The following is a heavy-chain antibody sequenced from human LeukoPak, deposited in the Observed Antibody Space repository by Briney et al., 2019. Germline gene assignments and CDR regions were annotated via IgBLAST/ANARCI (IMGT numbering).Heavy chain of an antibody. CDR2: VYYSGST. J-gene: IGHJ3*02. Sequence: PSETLSLTCTVSGGSISNYYWSWIRQPPGKGLEWIGYVYYSGSTSYNPSLKSRVTISLYTSKHQCSLKRNSVTAADTAVYYCARHAYCGGDCFGGAFEIWGQGTMVTVSS. CDR3: ARHAYCGGDCFGGAFEI. CDR1: GGSISNYY. V-gene: IGHV4-59*08. D-gene: IGHD2-21*02.